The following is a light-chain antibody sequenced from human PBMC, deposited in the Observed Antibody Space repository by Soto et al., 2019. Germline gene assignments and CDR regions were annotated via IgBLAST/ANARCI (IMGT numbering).Light chain of an antibody. J-gene: IGLJ2*01. V-gene: IGLV2-8*01. CDR1: SSDVGGYIY. CDR2: EVT. Sequence: QSVLTQPPSASGSLGQSVTISCTGTSSDVGGYIYVSWHQQHPGKAPKVMIYEVTKRPPGVPDRFSGSKSGNTASLTVSGLQAEDEADYYCSSFAGGGNPVLLGGGTKVTVL. CDR3: SSFAGGGNPVL.